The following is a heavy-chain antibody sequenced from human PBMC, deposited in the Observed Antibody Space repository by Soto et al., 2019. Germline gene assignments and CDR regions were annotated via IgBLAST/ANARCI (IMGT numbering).Heavy chain of an antibody. CDR3: AKVARTGYSYGYGDY. Sequence: GGSLRLSCVASGFTFNRYAMNWVRQAPGKGLEWVSAISGTGGSTHYADSVKGQFTISRDNSKNTLYLQINSLRAEDTAVYYCAKVARTGYSYGYGDYWGQGTLVTVSS. D-gene: IGHD5-18*01. V-gene: IGHV3-23*01. J-gene: IGHJ4*02. CDR1: GFTFNRYA. CDR2: ISGTGGST.